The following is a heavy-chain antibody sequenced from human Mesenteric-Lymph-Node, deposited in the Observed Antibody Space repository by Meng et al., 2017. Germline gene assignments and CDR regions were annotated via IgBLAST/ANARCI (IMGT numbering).Heavy chain of an antibody. J-gene: IGHJ3*02. D-gene: IGHD6-19*01. CDR2: ISSSGSTI. CDR3: ARDPDIALPGQGEDAFDI. CDR1: GFTFSSYA. V-gene: IGHV3-48*04. Sequence: GGSLRLSCAASGFTFSSYAMSWVRQAPGKGLEWVSYISSSGSTIYYADSVKGRFTISRDNAKNSLYLQMNSLRAEDTAVYYCARDPDIALPGQGEDAFDIWGQGTMVTVSS.